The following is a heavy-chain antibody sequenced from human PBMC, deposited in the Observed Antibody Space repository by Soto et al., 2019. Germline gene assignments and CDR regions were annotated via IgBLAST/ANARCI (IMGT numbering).Heavy chain of an antibody. Sequence: SETLSLTCSVSGGSVISGSYYLTWIRQPPWKGLEWIGYIYQSGTTNYNASLKSRVTISIDTSKNQFFLKLNSVTAADTAVYYCARDSSGRHDYWGQGTLVTVSS. CDR2: IYQSGTT. CDR1: GGSVISGSYY. J-gene: IGHJ4*02. V-gene: IGHV4-61*01. D-gene: IGHD3-22*01. CDR3: ARDSSGRHDY.